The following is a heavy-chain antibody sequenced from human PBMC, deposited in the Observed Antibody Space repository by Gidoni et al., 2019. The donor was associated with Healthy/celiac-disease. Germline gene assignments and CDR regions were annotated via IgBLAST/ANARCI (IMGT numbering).Heavy chain of an antibody. CDR2: ISWNSGSI. J-gene: IGHJ6*02. CDR3: AKDMGELQDYYYYGMDV. V-gene: IGHV3-9*01. D-gene: IGHD1-26*01. CDR1: GFTFDDYA. Sequence: EVQLVESGGGLVQPGRSLRLSCAASGFTFDDYAMHWVRQAPGKGLEWVSGISWNSGSIGYADSVKGRFTISRDNAKNSLYLQMNSLRAEDTALYYCAKDMGELQDYYYYGMDVWGQGTTVTVSS.